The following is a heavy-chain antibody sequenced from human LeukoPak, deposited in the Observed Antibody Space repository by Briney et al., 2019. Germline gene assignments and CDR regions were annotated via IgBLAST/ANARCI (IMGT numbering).Heavy chain of an antibody. CDR1: GFTFSSYA. CDR3: AELGITMIRGV. D-gene: IGHD3-22*01. CDR2: ISTSSSYI. Sequence: GGSLRLSCAASGFTFSSYAMHWVRQAPGKGLEWVSSISTSSSYINYAYSVKGRFTISRDNAKKSLYLQMNSLRAEDTAVYYCAELGITMIRGVWGKGTTVTISS. V-gene: IGHV3-21*01. J-gene: IGHJ6*04.